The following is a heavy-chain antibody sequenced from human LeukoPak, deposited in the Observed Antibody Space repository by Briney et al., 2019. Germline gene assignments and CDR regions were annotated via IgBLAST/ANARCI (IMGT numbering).Heavy chain of an antibody. J-gene: IGHJ6*02. CDR2: IWYDGSNK. V-gene: IGHV3-33*01. CDR1: GFTPSTYG. Sequence: PGGSLRLSCAASGFTPSTYGMHWVRQAPGKGLEWVAVIWYDGSNKYYADSVKGRFTISRDNSKNTLYLQMNSLRAEDTAVYYCARASHGSGSSYYYGMDVWGQGTTVTVSS. D-gene: IGHD3-10*01. CDR3: ARASHGSGSSYYYGMDV.